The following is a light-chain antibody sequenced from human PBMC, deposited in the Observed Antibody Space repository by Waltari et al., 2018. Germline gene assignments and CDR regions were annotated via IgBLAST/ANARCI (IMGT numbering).Light chain of an antibody. CDR3: QSADRSGYYREV. Sequence: SYELTQPPSVSVSPGQTARTTCSGAALPKQYAHWYQQRPCQAPVMEIYRDSERPSGIPERFSGSRSGTTVTLTISGVQAEDEADYYCQSADRSGYYREVFGGGTKLTVL. J-gene: IGLJ3*02. CDR2: RDS. CDR1: ALPKQY. V-gene: IGLV3-25*03.